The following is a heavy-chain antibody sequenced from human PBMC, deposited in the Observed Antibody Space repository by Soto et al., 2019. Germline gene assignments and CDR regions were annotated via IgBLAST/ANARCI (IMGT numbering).Heavy chain of an antibody. V-gene: IGHV1-8*02. J-gene: IGHJ5*02. CDR1: GYTFTDYD. CDR3: ARVAVAARPRWYNWFDP. Sequence: GASVKVSCKTSGYTFTDYDINWVRQATGQGLEWIGWMNPNSGETGYAQKFQGRVTMTRRTSLSTAYLELSSLRSEDTAVYYCARVAVAARPRWYNWFDPWGQGTLVTVSS. D-gene: IGHD6-19*01. CDR2: MNPNSGET.